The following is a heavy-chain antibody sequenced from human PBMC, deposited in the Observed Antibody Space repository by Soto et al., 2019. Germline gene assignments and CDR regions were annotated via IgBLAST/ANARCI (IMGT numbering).Heavy chain of an antibody. D-gene: IGHD6-13*01. CDR2: INPTGGST. CDR3: ATDLAAADY. Sequence: QVQLVQSGAEVKKPGASVKVSCMASGYIFINYYIHWVRQAPGQGPEWMGIINPTGGSTNYAQKFQGRVTLTMDTSTSTVYMELSSLRFVDTAVYYCATDLAAADYWGQGTLVTVSS. CDR1: GYIFINYY. J-gene: IGHJ4*02. V-gene: IGHV1-46*01.